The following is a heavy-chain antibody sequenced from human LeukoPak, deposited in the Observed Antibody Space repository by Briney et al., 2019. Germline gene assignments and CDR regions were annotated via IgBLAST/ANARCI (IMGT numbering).Heavy chain of an antibody. CDR3: VREILTTMVLDAFDI. Sequence: GGSLRLSCAASAFIFSTYNMNWVRQAPGRGLEWVSYISGSSGAMYYADSVKGRFTISRDNAKNSLYLQMNSLRDEDTVVYYCVREILTTMVLDAFDIWGQGTMVTVSS. D-gene: IGHD4-23*01. V-gene: IGHV3-48*02. J-gene: IGHJ3*02. CDR1: AFIFSTYN. CDR2: ISGSSGAM.